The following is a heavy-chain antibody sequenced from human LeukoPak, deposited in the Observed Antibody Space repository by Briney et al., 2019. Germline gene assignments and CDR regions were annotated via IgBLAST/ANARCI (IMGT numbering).Heavy chain of an antibody. V-gene: IGHV3-7*01. J-gene: IGHJ4*02. CDR3: ASGLELDY. CDR1: GFTPSRYW. Sequence: VGSLRLSCAASGFTPSRYWMRWVRHAPGKGLEWVANINHDGSEKNYVDSVKGRFTPSRDNAKKSLYLQMNSPRAEETAVYNSASGLELDYWGQGTLVTVSS. CDR2: INHDGSEK.